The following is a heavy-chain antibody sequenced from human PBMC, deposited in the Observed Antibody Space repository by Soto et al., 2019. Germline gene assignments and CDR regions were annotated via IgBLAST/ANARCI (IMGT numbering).Heavy chain of an antibody. D-gene: IGHD5-18*01. CDR1: GFTFRNYA. CDR3: AKEPIQLWSFDY. V-gene: IGHV3-23*01. J-gene: IGHJ4*01. CDR2: ISDSGGST. Sequence: EVQLLESGGGLVQPGGSLRLSCAASGFTFRNYAMNWVRQAPGKGLEWVSGISDSGGSTYYADSVKGRFTISRDTSKNTLYLQMNSLRAEDTALYYCAKEPIQLWSFDYWGHGTLVTVSS.